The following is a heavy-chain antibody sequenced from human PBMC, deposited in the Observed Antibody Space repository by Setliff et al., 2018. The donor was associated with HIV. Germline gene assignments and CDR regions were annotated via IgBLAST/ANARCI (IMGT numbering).Heavy chain of an antibody. V-gene: IGHV4-34*01. D-gene: IGHD3-22*01. CDR2: INHSGST. CDR3: AREDYYDSMTTNYYYYGMDV. Sequence: KTSETLSLTCAVYGGSFSGYYWSWIRQPPGKGLEWIGEINHSGSTYYNPSLKSRVTISVDTSKNQFSLKLSSVTAADTAVYYCAREDYYDSMTTNYYYYGMDVWGQGTTVTVSS. J-gene: IGHJ6*02. CDR1: GGSFSGYY.